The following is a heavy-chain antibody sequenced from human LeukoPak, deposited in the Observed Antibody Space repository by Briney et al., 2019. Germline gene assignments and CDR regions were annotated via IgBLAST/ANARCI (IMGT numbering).Heavy chain of an antibody. CDR2: ISGNGGRT. D-gene: IGHD6-13*01. V-gene: IGHV3-23*01. J-gene: IGHJ4*02. CDR3: AKAHSISWPYAFDS. CDR1: GFTFSNYA. Sequence: GSLRLSCAASGFTFSNYAMAWVRQAPGKGLEWVSAISGNGGRTYSADSVQGRFTISRDNSKNTVYLQMDNLRAGDSAMYYCAKAHSISWPYAFDSWGQGTLVTVSS.